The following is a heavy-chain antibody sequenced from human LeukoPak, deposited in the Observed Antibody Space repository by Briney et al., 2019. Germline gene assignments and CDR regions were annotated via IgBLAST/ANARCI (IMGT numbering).Heavy chain of an antibody. Sequence: ASVKVSCKASGHTFSSYGISWVRQAPGQGLEWMGWISAYNGNTNYAQNLQGRVTMTTDTSTSTAYMELRSLRSDDTAVYYCAAAAIFGVLTPIDYWGQGTLVTVSS. J-gene: IGHJ4*02. D-gene: IGHD3-3*01. CDR1: GHTFSSYG. V-gene: IGHV1-18*01. CDR3: AAAAIFGVLTPIDY. CDR2: ISAYNGNT.